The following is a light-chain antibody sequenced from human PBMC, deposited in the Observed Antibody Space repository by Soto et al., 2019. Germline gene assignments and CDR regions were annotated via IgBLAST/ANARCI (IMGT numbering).Light chain of an antibody. CDR2: DDN. CDR3: GSWDSSLSAYV. J-gene: IGLJ1*01. Sequence: QSVLPQPPSVSAAPGQKVTISCSGSSSNTWGTSVSWYQPLPGTAPKLLISDDNKRPSGIPDRFSGSKSGTSATLGITGFQTGDEADYYCGSWDSSLSAYVFGTGTKVTVL. V-gene: IGLV1-51*01. CDR1: SSNTWGTS.